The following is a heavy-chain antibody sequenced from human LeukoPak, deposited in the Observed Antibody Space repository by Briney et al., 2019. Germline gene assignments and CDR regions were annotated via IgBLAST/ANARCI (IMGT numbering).Heavy chain of an antibody. D-gene: IGHD4-23*01. J-gene: IGHJ5*02. V-gene: IGHV4-34*01. CDR2: INHSGST. CDR3: ARGNYGGNSYRFDP. Sequence: SETLSLTCAVYGGSFSGYYWSWIRQPPGKGLEWIGEINHSGSTNYNPSLKSRVTISVDRSKNQFSLKLSSVTAADTAVYYCARGNYGGNSYRFDPWGQGTLVTVSS. CDR1: GGSFSGYY.